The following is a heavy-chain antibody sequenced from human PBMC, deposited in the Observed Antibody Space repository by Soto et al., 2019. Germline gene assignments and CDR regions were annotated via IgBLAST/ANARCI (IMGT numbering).Heavy chain of an antibody. J-gene: IGHJ6*02. Sequence: PGGSLTLSCAASGFTVSSNYMSWVRQAPGKGLEWVSVIYSGGSTYYADSVKGRFTISRDNSKNTLYLQMNSLKAEDTAVYYCARESLYSYRTAYGMDVWGQGTTVTVSS. CDR2: IYSGGST. V-gene: IGHV3-66*01. CDR1: GFTVSSNY. D-gene: IGHD5-18*01. CDR3: ARESLYSYRTAYGMDV.